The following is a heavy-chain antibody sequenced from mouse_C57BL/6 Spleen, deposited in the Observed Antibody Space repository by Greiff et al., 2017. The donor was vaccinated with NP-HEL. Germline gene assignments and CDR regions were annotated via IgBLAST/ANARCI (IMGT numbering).Heavy chain of an antibody. J-gene: IGHJ2*01. Sequence: QVQLQQSGAELARPGASVQMSCTASGYTFTSYTMHWVKQRPGQGLEWIGYINPSSGYTTYNQKFKDKATLTADKSSSTAYMQLSSLTSEDSAVYDCARRNYGSSSYFDYWGQGTTLTVAS. CDR2: INPSSGYT. V-gene: IGHV1-4*01. CDR1: GYTFTSYT. D-gene: IGHD1-1*01. CDR3: ARRNYGSSSYFDY.